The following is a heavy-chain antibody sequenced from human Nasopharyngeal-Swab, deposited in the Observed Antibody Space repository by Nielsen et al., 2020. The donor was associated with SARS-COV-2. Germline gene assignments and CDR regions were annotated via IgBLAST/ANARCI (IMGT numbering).Heavy chain of an antibody. Sequence: RQAPGKGLEWIREINHSGSTNYNPSLKSRVTISVDTSKNQFSLKLSSVTAADTAVYYCARDTGCGGDCPKEVNSYGMDVWGQGTTVPSP. J-gene: IGHJ6*02. V-gene: IGHV4-34*01. D-gene: IGHD2-21*01. CDR2: INHSGST. CDR3: ARDTGCGGDCPKEVNSYGMDV.